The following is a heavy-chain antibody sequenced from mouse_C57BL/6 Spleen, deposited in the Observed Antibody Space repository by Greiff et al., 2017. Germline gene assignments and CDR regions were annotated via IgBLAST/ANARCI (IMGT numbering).Heavy chain of an antibody. D-gene: IGHD3-1*01. CDR1: GYTFTSYW. Sequence: QVQLQQSGAELVKPGASVKLSCKASGYTFTSYWMHWVKQRPGQGLEWIGMIHPNSGSTNYNEKFKSKATLTVDKSSSTAYMQLSSLTSEDSAVYYCARGLPEGYFDVWGTGTAVTVSS. J-gene: IGHJ1*03. V-gene: IGHV1-64*01. CDR2: IHPNSGST. CDR3: ARGLPEGYFDV.